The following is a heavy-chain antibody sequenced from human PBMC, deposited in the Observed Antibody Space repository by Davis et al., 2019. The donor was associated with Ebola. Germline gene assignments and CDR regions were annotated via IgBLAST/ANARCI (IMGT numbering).Heavy chain of an antibody. Sequence: GGSLRLSCAASGFTFSSYAMSWVRQAPERGLEWVSAISGSGGSTYYADSVKGRFTISRDNSKNTLYLQMNSLRAEDTAVYYCARHDYGDSHFDYWGQGTLVTVSS. CDR1: GFTFSSYA. D-gene: IGHD4-17*01. CDR3: ARHDYGDSHFDY. V-gene: IGHV3-23*01. J-gene: IGHJ4*02. CDR2: ISGSGGST.